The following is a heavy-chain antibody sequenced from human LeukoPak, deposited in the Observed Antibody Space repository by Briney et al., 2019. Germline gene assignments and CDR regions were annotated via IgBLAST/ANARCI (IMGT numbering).Heavy chain of an antibody. V-gene: IGHV3-53*01. Sequence: GGSLRLSCAASAFTVGGNYMTWVRQAPGKGLEWVSVIYSGGKAFYADSVKGRFTISRDDSKNTLYLQMTSLRAEDTAIYYCARDGDDTTNWWGQGTLVTVSS. D-gene: IGHD2-8*01. CDR2: IYSGGKA. CDR3: ARDGDDTTNW. CDR1: AFTVGGNY. J-gene: IGHJ4*02.